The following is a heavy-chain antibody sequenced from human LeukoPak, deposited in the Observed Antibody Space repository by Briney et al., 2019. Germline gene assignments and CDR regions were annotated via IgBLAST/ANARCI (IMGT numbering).Heavy chain of an antibody. J-gene: IGHJ4*02. Sequence: ASVKVSCKASGYTFTSYGISWVRQAPGQGLEWMGWISAYNGNTKYTQMLQGRVTMTTDTSTSTAYMELRSLRSDDTAVYYCARDGCTDGVCYVADWGQGTLVTVSS. CDR1: GYTFTSYG. CDR3: ARDGCTDGVCYVAD. D-gene: IGHD2-8*01. CDR2: ISAYNGNT. V-gene: IGHV1-18*01.